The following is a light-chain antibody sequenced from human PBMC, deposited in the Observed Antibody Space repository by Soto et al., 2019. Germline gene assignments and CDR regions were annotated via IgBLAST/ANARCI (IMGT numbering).Light chain of an antibody. Sequence: DIQMTQSPSTLSASVGDRVTITCRASQSISSWLAWYQQKPGKAPKLLIYAASTLQSGVPSSFSGSGSGTDFTLTISSLQPEDFATYYCQQLNSYPWAFGQGTKVDIK. CDR3: QQLNSYPWA. J-gene: IGKJ1*01. CDR2: AAS. V-gene: IGKV1-5*01. CDR1: QSISSW.